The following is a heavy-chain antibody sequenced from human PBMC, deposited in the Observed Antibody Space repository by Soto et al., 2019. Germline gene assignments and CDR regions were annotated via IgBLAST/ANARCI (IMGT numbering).Heavy chain of an antibody. D-gene: IGHD2-2*01. V-gene: IGHV4-59*08. Sequence: SETLSLTCTVSGGSISSYYWSWIRQPPGKGLEWIGYIYYSGSTNYNPSLKSRVTISVDTSKNQFSLKLSSVTAADTAVYYCARHGDIVVVPAGEWFDPWGQGTLVTVSS. CDR1: GGSISSYY. J-gene: IGHJ5*02. CDR3: ARHGDIVVVPAGEWFDP. CDR2: IYYSGST.